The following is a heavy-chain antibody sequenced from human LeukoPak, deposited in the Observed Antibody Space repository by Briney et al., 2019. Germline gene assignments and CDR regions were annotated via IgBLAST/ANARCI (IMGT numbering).Heavy chain of an antibody. Sequence: GRSLRLSCGASGFTFSNYAMHWVRQAPGKGLEYVSAIRRHGGSTYYANSVKGRFTISRDNSKNTLYLQMGSLRAEDMAVFYCARVGDNDAFDSWGQGTVVTVSS. J-gene: IGHJ3*02. CDR1: GFTFSNYA. D-gene: IGHD4-17*01. CDR2: IRRHGGST. V-gene: IGHV3-64*01. CDR3: ARVGDNDAFDS.